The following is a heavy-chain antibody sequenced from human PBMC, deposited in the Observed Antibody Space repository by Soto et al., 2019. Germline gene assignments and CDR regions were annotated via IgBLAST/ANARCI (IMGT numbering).Heavy chain of an antibody. Sequence: EVQLVESGGGLVKPGGSLRLYCAASGFTFSSYSMNWVRQAPGTGLEWVSSISSSSRYIYYADSVKGRFTISRDNSKNSLYLQMNSLIAEDTAVYYCARGPRGSYYNYYYGMDVWGQVTTVNVSS. J-gene: IGHJ6*01. CDR3: ARGPRGSYYNYYYGMDV. D-gene: IGHD1-26*01. CDR1: GFTFSSYS. V-gene: IGHV3-21*01. CDR2: ISSSSRYI.